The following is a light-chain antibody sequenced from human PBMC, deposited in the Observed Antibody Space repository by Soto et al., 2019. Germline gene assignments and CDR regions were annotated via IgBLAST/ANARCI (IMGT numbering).Light chain of an antibody. CDR2: DAS. J-gene: IGKJ4*01. Sequence: EIVLTQSPATLSLSPGERATLSCGAGQSVSSYLAWYQQKPGQAPRLLIYDASNRATGIPARFSGSGSGTDFTLTISSLEPEDFAVYYCQQRSNWPPLTFGGGTKVEIK. CDR1: QSVSSY. CDR3: QQRSNWPPLT. V-gene: IGKV3-11*01.